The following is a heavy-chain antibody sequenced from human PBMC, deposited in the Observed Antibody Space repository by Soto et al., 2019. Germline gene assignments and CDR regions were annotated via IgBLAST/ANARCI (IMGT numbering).Heavy chain of an antibody. CDR2: ISYDGSNK. V-gene: IGHV3-30-3*01. J-gene: IGHJ4*02. Sequence: QVQLVESGGGVVQPGRSLRLSCAASGFTFSSYAMHWVRQAPGKGLEWVAVISYDGSNKYYADSVKGRFTISRDNSRNALYLQINSLRAEDTAVYYCSRPYITFGGVIVMHFDYWGQGTLVTVSS. CDR1: GFTFSSYA. D-gene: IGHD3-16*02. CDR3: SRPYITFGGVIVMHFDY.